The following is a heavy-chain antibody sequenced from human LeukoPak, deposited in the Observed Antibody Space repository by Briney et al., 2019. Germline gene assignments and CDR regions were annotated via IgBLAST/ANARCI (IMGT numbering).Heavy chain of an antibody. CDR1: GCTFIDYG. CDR2: ISPYNDYT. V-gene: IGHV1-18*01. Sequence: ASVKVSCKASGCTFIDYGISWVRQAPGQGLEWMGWISPYNDYTNYAQNFQGRVTMTTDTSTSTAYLDLRSLTSDDTAVYFCARNVSSFDMWGQGTMVSVSS. D-gene: IGHD3-16*01. CDR3: ARNVSSFDM. J-gene: IGHJ3*02.